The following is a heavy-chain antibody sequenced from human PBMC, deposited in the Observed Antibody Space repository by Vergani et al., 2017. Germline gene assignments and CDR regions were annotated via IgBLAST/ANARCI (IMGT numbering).Heavy chain of an antibody. CDR3: ARDYGGNSGAFDY. D-gene: IGHD4-23*01. Sequence: QVQLQESGPGLVKPSETLSLTCAVSGYSISSGYYWGWIRQPPGKGLEWIGSIYHSGSTYYNPSLKSRVTISVDTSKNQFSLKLSSVTAADPAVYYCARDYGGNSGAFDYWGQGTLVTVSS. J-gene: IGHJ4*02. CDR1: GYSISSGYY. V-gene: IGHV4-38-2*01. CDR2: IYHSGST.